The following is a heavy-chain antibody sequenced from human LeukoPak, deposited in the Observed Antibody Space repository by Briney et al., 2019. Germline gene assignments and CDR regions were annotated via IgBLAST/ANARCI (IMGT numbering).Heavy chain of an antibody. Sequence: SGGSLRLSCAASGFIFSTYSMSWVRQAPGKGLEWVSSISSSSTYIYYADSVKGRFTISRDNAKNSLYLQMNSLRVEDTAVYYCARSQFGELLNGFDYWGQGTLATVSS. J-gene: IGHJ4*02. CDR1: GFIFSTYS. V-gene: IGHV3-21*01. D-gene: IGHD3-10*01. CDR2: ISSSSTYI. CDR3: ARSQFGELLNGFDY.